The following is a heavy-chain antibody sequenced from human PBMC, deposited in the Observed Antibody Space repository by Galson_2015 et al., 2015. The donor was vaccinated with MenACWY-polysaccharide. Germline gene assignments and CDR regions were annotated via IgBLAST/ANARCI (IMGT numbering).Heavy chain of an antibody. V-gene: IGHV4-61*01. Sequence: SETLFLTCTVSGASVSSTTDYWSWLRQPPGKGLEWIGFMSSNGGANRNPSLKSRVTISIDTSKNQFSLRLNSVTAADTAMYYCAREPTYSGSFGWFDSWGQGTLVTVSP. CDR2: MSSNGGA. D-gene: IGHD1-26*01. J-gene: IGHJ5*01. CDR3: AREPTYSGSFGWFDS. CDR1: GASVSSTTDY.